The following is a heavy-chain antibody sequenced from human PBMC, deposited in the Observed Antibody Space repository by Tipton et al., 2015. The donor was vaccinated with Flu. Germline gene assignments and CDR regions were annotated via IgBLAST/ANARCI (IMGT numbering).Heavy chain of an antibody. D-gene: IGHD4-11*01. Sequence: LRLSCTVSGGSISSGNYYWSWIRQPAGKGLEWIGRIYTSGSTNYNPSLKSRVTISVDTSKNQFSLKLSSVTAADTAVYYCARRDFSNYVSEPKNWFDPWGQGTLVTVSS. CDR3: ARRDFSNYVSEPKNWFDP. V-gene: IGHV4-61*02. CDR2: IYTSGST. J-gene: IGHJ5*02. CDR1: GGSISSGNYY.